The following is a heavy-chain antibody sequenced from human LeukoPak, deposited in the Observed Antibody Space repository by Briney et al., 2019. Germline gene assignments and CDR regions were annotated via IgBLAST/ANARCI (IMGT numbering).Heavy chain of an antibody. J-gene: IGHJ4*02. Sequence: GGSLRLSCAASGFTFSSYAMSWVRQAPGKGLEWVSAISGSGGSTYYADSVKGRFTISRDNSKNTLYLQMNSLRAEDTAVYYCAKPQYSSGWYYFDYWGQGTLVTVSA. CDR3: AKPQYSSGWYYFDY. V-gene: IGHV3-23*01. CDR2: ISGSGGST. D-gene: IGHD6-19*01. CDR1: GFTFSSYA.